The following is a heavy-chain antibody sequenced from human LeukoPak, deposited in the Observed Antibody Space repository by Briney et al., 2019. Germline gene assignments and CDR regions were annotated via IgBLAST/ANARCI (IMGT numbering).Heavy chain of an antibody. Sequence: GRSLRLSCAASGFTFDDYAMHWVRQAPGKGLEWVSGISWDSSNRGYADSVKGRFTISRDNAKNSLYLQMNSLRAEDTAVYFCARDQLGALDYWGQGTLVTVSS. D-gene: IGHD1-26*01. CDR3: ARDQLGALDY. CDR1: GFTFDDYA. CDR2: ISWDSSNR. J-gene: IGHJ4*02. V-gene: IGHV3-9*01.